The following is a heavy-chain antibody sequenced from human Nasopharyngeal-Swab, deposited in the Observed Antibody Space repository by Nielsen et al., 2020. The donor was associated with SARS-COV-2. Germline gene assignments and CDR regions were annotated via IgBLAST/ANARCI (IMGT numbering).Heavy chain of an antibody. D-gene: IGHD2-2*01. CDR3: ARTAAASENGMDV. CDR2: ISSSSSYI. Sequence: GESLKISCAASGFTFSSYSMNWVRQAPGKGLEWVSSISSSSSYIYYADSVKGRFTISRDNAKNSLYLQMNSLRAKDTAVYYCARTAAASENGMDVWGQGTTVTVSS. J-gene: IGHJ6*02. V-gene: IGHV3-21*01. CDR1: GFTFSSYS.